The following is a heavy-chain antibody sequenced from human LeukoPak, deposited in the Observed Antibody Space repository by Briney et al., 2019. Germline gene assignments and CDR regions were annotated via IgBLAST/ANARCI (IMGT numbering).Heavy chain of an antibody. CDR1: GFTFSSYA. J-gene: IGHJ4*02. CDR2: ISGSGGST. CDR3: AKDSGSGWYY. Sequence: PGGSLRLSCAASGFTFSSYAMSWVRQAPGKGLEWVSGISGSGGSTHYADSVKGRFTISRDNSKNTLYLQMNSLRAEDTAVYYCAKDSGSGWYYWGQGTLVTVSS. D-gene: IGHD6-19*01. V-gene: IGHV3-23*01.